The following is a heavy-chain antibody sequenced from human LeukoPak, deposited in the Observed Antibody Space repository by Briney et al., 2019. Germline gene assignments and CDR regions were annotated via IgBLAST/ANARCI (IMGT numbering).Heavy chain of an antibody. D-gene: IGHD3-10*01. V-gene: IGHV1-24*01. Sequence: ASVKVSCKVSGYTLTELSMHWVRQAPGKGLEWMGGFDPEDGETIYAQKFQGRVTMTEDTSTDTAYMELSSLRSEDSAVYYCATGPRGQGYFDYWGQGTLVTVSS. CDR3: ATGPRGQGYFDY. CDR1: GYTLTELS. CDR2: FDPEDGET. J-gene: IGHJ4*02.